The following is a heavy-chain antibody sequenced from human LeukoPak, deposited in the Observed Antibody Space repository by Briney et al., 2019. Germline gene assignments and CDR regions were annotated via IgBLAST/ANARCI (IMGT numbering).Heavy chain of an antibody. CDR3: ASGDYGGNFDY. CDR1: GGSISSYY. D-gene: IGHD4-17*01. Sequence: SETLSLTCTVSGGSISSYYWSWIRQPPGKGLEGIGYIYYSGSTNYNPSLKSRVTISVDTSKNQFSLKLSSVTAADTAVYYCASGDYGGNFDYWGQGTLVTVSS. CDR2: IYYSGST. J-gene: IGHJ4*02. V-gene: IGHV4-59*01.